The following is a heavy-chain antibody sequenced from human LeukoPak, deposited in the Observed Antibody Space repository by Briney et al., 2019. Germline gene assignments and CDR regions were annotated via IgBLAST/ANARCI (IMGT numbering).Heavy chain of an antibody. V-gene: IGHV3-23*01. CDR3: AKDAFYGSGSTFDY. J-gene: IGHJ4*02. D-gene: IGHD3-10*01. Sequence: GGSLRLSCAASGFTFSNYAMSWVRQAPGKGLQWVSAICGSGGTTYYADSVKGRFTISRDNSKNTLYLQVNSLRAEDSAVYYCAKDAFYGSGSTFDYWGQGTLVTVSS. CDR1: GFTFSNYA. CDR2: ICGSGGTT.